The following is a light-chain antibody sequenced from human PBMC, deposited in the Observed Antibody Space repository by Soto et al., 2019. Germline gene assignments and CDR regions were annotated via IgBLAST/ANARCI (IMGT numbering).Light chain of an antibody. Sequence: DIQMTQSLSSLSASVGDRVTITCRASQSISNYLNWYQQKPGKAPKLLIYAASSLQSGVPSRFSGSGSGTDFSLTISSLQPEDFASYYCQQSYSTPLTFGGGTKVDIK. CDR1: QSISNY. CDR3: QQSYSTPLT. V-gene: IGKV1-39*01. CDR2: AAS. J-gene: IGKJ4*01.